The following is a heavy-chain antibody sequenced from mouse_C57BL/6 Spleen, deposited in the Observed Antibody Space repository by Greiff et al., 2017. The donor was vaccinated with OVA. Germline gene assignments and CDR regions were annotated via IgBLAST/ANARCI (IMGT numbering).Heavy chain of an antibody. CDR1: GYTFTDYE. D-gene: IGHD1-1*01. CDR3: TRGLLRAWFAY. Sequence: QVQLQQSGAELVRPGASVTLSCKASGYTFTDYEMHWVKQTPVHGLEWIGAIDPETGGTAYNQKFKGKAILTADKSSSTAYMELRSLTSEDSAVYYCTRGLLRAWFAYWGQGTLVTVSA. CDR2: IDPETGGT. V-gene: IGHV1-15*01. J-gene: IGHJ3*01.